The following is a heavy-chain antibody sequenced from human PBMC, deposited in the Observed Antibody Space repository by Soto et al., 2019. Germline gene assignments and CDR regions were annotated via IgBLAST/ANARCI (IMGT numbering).Heavy chain of an antibody. V-gene: IGHV1-69*06. D-gene: IGHD6-19*01. Sequence: SVKVSCKASGGTFSSYAISWVRQAPGQGLEWMGGIIPIFGTANYAQKFQGRVTITADKSTSTAYMELSSLRSEDTAVYYCATSLQWLVQGHFDYWGQGTLVTVSS. CDR3: ATSLQWLVQGHFDY. CDR1: GGTFSSYA. J-gene: IGHJ4*02. CDR2: IIPIFGTA.